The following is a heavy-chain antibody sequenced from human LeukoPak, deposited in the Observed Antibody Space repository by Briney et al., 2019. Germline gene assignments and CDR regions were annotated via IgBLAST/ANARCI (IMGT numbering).Heavy chain of an antibody. V-gene: IGHV3-23*01. CDR2: ITISGDGT. Sequence: SGGSLRLSCAASGFTFSIYAMSWVRQAPGKGLQWVSSITISGDGTYYAASVRGRFTISGSNSGNMLYLQMTSLRVEDTAVYFCAKDRPNYYGSNGHYYRRDGDYWGQGTLVTVSS. D-gene: IGHD3-22*01. CDR1: GFTFSIYA. CDR3: AKDRPNYYGSNGHYYRRDGDY. J-gene: IGHJ4*02.